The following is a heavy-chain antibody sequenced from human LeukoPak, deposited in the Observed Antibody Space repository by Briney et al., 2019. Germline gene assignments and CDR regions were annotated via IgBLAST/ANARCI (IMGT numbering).Heavy chain of an antibody. D-gene: IGHD3-10*01. CDR1: GFTFSSYS. CDR2: ISSSSSNI. Sequence: KTGGSLRLSCAASGFTFSSYSMNWVRQAPGKGLEWVSSISSSSSNIYYADSVKGRFTISRDNAKNSLYLPMNSQRAEDTAVYYCARGLEYYGSGSYYTDFDYWGQGTLVTVSS. CDR3: ARGLEYYGSGSYYTDFDY. J-gene: IGHJ4*02. V-gene: IGHV3-21*01.